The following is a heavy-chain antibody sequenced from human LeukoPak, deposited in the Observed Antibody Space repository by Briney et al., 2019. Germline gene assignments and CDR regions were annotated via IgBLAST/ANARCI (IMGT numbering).Heavy chain of an antibody. D-gene: IGHD6-19*01. Sequence: GRSLRLSCAASGFTFDDYAMHWVRQASGKGLEWVSGISWNSGDIGYADSVKGRFTISRDNAKNSLYLQMNSLRVEDMALYYCAKGKDVAVAGTFDYWGQGTLVTVSS. CDR2: ISWNSGDI. J-gene: IGHJ4*02. CDR1: GFTFDDYA. V-gene: IGHV3-9*03. CDR3: AKGKDVAVAGTFDY.